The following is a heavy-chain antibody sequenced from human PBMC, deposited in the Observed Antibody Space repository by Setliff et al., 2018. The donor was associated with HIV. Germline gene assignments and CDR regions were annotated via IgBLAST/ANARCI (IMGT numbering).Heavy chain of an antibody. J-gene: IGHJ3*02. CDR1: GYTFTGYY. D-gene: IGHD3-10*01. V-gene: IGHV1-2*02. CDR2: IKINSGGT. Sequence: ASVKVSCKASGYTFTGYYMHWVRQAPGQGLEWMGWIKINSGGTKFTQKFQGRVTMTRDTSLSTAYMELSRLRSDDTAVYYCVREVRAAYKGPLWFGQSDPRPDTFDIWGQGTMVTVSS. CDR3: VREVRAAYKGPLWFGQSDPRPDTFDI.